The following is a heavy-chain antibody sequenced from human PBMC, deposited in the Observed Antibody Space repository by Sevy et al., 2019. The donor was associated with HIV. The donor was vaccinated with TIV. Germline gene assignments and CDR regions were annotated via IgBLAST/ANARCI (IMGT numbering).Heavy chain of an antibody. CDR1: GYSFTSYC. V-gene: IGHV5-51*01. CDR2: FCPGDSDI. CDR3: TRQGPSDGMDV. J-gene: IGHJ6*02. Sequence: GESLKICCKISGYSFTSYCIGWVRQMTGKGLGWMGIFCPGDSDISYSPSFEGQVTISADKSISTVYLQWRSLKASDTAMYYCTRQGPSDGMDVWGRGTTVTVSS.